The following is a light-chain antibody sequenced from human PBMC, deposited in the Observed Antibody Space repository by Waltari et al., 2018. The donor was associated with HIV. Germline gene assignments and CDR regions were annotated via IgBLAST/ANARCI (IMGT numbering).Light chain of an antibody. CDR2: STS. J-gene: IGKJ2*01. V-gene: IGKV3-20*01. CDR3: QQFGSSPYT. CDR1: QTMRGAF. Sequence: DIVLTQSPGNLSVSTGDRASVFCRASQTMRGAFLAWYQQRSGQAPRLLIYSTSIRVFGIPDRFSVSATLTDFTLTINRLDPEYSALYYCQQFGSSPYTFGQGTKLEI.